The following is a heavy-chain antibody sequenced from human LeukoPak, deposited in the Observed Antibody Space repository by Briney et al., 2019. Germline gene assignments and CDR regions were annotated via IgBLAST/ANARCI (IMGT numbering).Heavy chain of an antibody. Sequence: SVKVSCKASGGTFISYAISWVRQAPGQGLEWMGGIIPIFGTANYAQKFQGRVTITADESTSTAYMELSSLRSEDTAVYYCARVTEGLYGMDVWGQGTTVTVSS. CDR1: GGTFISYA. J-gene: IGHJ6*02. V-gene: IGHV1-69*13. CDR2: IIPIFGTA. CDR3: ARVTEGLYGMDV. D-gene: IGHD2-8*02.